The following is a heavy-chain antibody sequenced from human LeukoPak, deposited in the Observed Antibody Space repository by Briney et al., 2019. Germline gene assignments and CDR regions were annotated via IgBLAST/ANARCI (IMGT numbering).Heavy chain of an antibody. CDR2: ISSSSSYI. D-gene: IGHD6-19*01. CDR3: ARGYSSGWSYFGY. V-gene: IGHV3-21*01. Sequence: GGSLRLSCAASGFTFSSYSMNWVRQAPGKGLEWVSSISSSSSYIYYADSVKGRFTISTDNAKNSLYLQMNSLRAEDTAVYYCARGYSSGWSYFGYWGQGTLVTVSS. J-gene: IGHJ4*02. CDR1: GFTFSSYS.